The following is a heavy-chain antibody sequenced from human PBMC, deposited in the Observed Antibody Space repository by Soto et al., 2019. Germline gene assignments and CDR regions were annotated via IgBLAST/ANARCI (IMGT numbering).Heavy chain of an antibody. Sequence: SETLSLTCTVSGDSISTYYWSWIRQPPGKGLEWIGYIHYSGSTNYNPSLKSQVIISVDTSKNQFSLKLSSVAAADTAVYFCARVRSNLFDYWGQGTLVTVSS. CDR2: IHYSGST. D-gene: IGHD3-3*01. CDR3: ARVRSNLFDY. J-gene: IGHJ4*02. CDR1: GDSISTYY. V-gene: IGHV4-59*01.